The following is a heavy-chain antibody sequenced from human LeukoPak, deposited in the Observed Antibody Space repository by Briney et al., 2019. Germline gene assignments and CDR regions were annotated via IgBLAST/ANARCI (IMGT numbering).Heavy chain of an antibody. V-gene: IGHV3-74*01. J-gene: IGHJ6*03. CDR2: SKVNGSRT. CDR3: ARPGSSGRGGYYYYMDV. CDR1: GFTFNNYW. Sequence: PGGSLRLSCAASGFTFNNYWMHWVRQAPGKGLVWVSRSKVNGSRTSYADSVKGRFSISRDNAKNTLYLQMNSLRAEDTALYYCARPGSSGRGGYYYYMDVWGKGTTVTVSS. D-gene: IGHD3-22*01.